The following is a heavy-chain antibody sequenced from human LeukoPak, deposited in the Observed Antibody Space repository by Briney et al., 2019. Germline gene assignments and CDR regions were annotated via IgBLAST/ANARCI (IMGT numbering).Heavy chain of an antibody. CDR2: INSDGSST. CDR3: ARGYGDYGRVGYYYYMDV. V-gene: IGHV3-74*01. CDR1: GFTFDDYA. D-gene: IGHD4-17*01. Sequence: GGSLRLSCAASGFTFDDYAMHWVRQAPGKGLVWVSRINSDGSSTSYADSVKGRFTISRDNAKNTLYLQMNSLRAEDTAVYYCARGYGDYGRVGYYYYMDVWGKGTTVTVSS. J-gene: IGHJ6*03.